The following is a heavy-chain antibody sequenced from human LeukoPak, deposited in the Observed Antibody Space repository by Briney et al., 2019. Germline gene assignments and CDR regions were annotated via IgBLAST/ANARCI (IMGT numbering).Heavy chain of an antibody. J-gene: IGHJ4*02. Sequence: SETLSLTCGVSGGSMKNYYWSWIRQPPGKGLEWIGYIFYSGSTRYNPSLKSRVTISVDTSKNQFSLKLNSVSAADTAVYYCARDRGGSPDFDYWGQGTLVTVSS. D-gene: IGHD3-16*01. V-gene: IGHV4-59*01. CDR3: ARDRGGSPDFDY. CDR2: IFYSGST. CDR1: GGSMKNYY.